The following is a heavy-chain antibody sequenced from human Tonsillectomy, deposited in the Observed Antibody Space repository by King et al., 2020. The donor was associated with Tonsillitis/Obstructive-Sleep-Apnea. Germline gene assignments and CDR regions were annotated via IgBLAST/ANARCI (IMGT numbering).Heavy chain of an antibody. CDR1: GFTFSPYA. CDR3: ARDKTPGDSSGLDY. J-gene: IGHJ4*02. V-gene: IGHV3-30*04. Sequence: VQLVESGGGVVQPGRSLRLSCAASGFTFSPYAMHWVRQAPGKGLEWVAVISYDGSSKYYADSVKGRFTISRDNSKNTLYRQMNSLGVEDTAVYYCARDKTPGDSSGLDYWGQGTLVTVSS. CDR2: ISYDGSSK. D-gene: IGHD6-19*01.